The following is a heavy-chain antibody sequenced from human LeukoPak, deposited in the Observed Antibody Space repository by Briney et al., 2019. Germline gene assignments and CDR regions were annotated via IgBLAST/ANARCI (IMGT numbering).Heavy chain of an antibody. CDR2: INHSGST. Sequence: SETLSHTCAVYGGSFSGYYWSWIRQPPGKGLEWIGEINHSGSTNYNPSLKSRVTISVDTSKNQFSLKLSSVTAADTAVYYCARGRYSSSWYSRGLGYWGQGTLVTVSS. V-gene: IGHV4-34*01. CDR1: GGSFSGYY. J-gene: IGHJ4*02. D-gene: IGHD6-13*01. CDR3: ARGRYSSSWYSRGLGY.